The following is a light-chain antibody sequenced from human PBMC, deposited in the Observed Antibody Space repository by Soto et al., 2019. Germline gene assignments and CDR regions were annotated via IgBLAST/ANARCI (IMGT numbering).Light chain of an antibody. Sequence: QSALTQPPSVSGSPGQSVTISCTGTSSDVGKYDRVSWYQQPPGTAHKLIIYEVTNRPSGVPARFSGSKSGNTASLTISGLQAEDEAEYYCSSYTSSSRYVFGTGTKVTVL. CDR3: SSYTSSSRYV. CDR2: EVT. CDR1: SSDVGKYDR. J-gene: IGLJ1*01. V-gene: IGLV2-18*02.